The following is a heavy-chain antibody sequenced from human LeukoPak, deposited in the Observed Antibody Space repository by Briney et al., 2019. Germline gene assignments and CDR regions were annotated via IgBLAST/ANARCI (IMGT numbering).Heavy chain of an antibody. D-gene: IGHD2-15*01. Sequence: ASVTVSFKASGYTFTSYYMHWVRQAPGQGLEWMGIINPSGGSTSYAQKFQGRVTMTRDMSTSTVYMELSSLRSEDTAVYYCARDRRDRGYCSGGSCYYYYYMDVWGKGTTVTVYS. CDR1: GYTFTSYY. CDR2: INPSGGST. J-gene: IGHJ6*03. CDR3: ARDRRDRGYCSGGSCYYYYYMDV. V-gene: IGHV1-46*01.